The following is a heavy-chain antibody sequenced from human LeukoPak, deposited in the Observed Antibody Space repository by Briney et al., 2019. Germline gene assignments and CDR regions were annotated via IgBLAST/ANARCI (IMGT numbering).Heavy chain of an antibody. CDR1: GFTFNSYG. J-gene: IGHJ4*02. CDR3: ANVDYGDPRGLFDY. Sequence: SGGSLRLSCAASGFTFNSYGMHWVRQAPGKGLEWVAVISYDGSNKYYADSVKGRFTISRDNSKNTLYLQMNSLRAEDTAVYYCANVDYGDPRGLFDYWGQGTLVTVSS. D-gene: IGHD4-17*01. V-gene: IGHV3-30*18. CDR2: ISYDGSNK.